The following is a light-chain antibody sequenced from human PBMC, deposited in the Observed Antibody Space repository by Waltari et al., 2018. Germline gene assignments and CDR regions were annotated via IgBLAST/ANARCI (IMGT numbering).Light chain of an antibody. CDR2: DVS. CDR3: CSYAGSRTWV. Sequence: SGSPGQSISISCIGTSSDIGTFNLVSWYLQYPGTAPKLLIYDVSQRPSGVSNRFSGSKSGNTASLTISGLQAEDEAIYYCCSYAGSRTWVFGGGAKLTVL. V-gene: IGLV2-23*02. J-gene: IGLJ3*02. CDR1: SSDIGTFNL.